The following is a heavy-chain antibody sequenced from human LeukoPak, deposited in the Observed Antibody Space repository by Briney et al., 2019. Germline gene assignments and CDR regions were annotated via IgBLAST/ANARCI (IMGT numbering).Heavy chain of an antibody. CDR1: GGSISTYY. Sequence: SETLSLTCTVSGGSISTYYWSWIRQPPGKGLGWIGYIYNSGSTNYNPSLKSRVTISVDTSKNQFSLKLSSVTAADAAVYYCARGKQWLVLTGFDYWGQGTLVTVSS. CDR3: ARGKQWLVLTGFDY. J-gene: IGHJ4*02. CDR2: IYNSGST. V-gene: IGHV4-59*12. D-gene: IGHD6-19*01.